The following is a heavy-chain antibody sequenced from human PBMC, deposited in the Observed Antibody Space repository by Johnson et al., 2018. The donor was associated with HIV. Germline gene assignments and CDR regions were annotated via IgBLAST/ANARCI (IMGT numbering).Heavy chain of an antibody. V-gene: IGHV3-30*18. CDR1: GFTFSNYW. Sequence: QVQLVESGGGLVQPGGSLRLSCAVSGFTFSNYWMHWVRQAPGKGLEWVAVISYDGKNKYFGDSVKGRFTISRDNSKNTLYLHMNSLRVEDTAVYYCAKCIWGSSLIDAFDIWGQGTMVTVSS. CDR2: ISYDGKNK. J-gene: IGHJ3*02. D-gene: IGHD6-13*01. CDR3: AKCIWGSSLIDAFDI.